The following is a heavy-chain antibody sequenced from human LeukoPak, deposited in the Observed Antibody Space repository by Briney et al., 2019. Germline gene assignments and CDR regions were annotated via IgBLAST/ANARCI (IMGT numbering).Heavy chain of an antibody. CDR2: IYHTGGT. D-gene: IGHD1-26*01. V-gene: IGHV4-59*01. CDR3: ARDPSGSFFNWFDP. J-gene: IGHJ5*02. Sequence: SETLSLTCTVSGGSISSFYWSWIRQPPGKGLEWIGYIYHTGGTNYNPSLKSRVTISVDTSKNQFSLKVRSVTAADTAVYYRARDPSGSFFNWFDPWGQGTLVTVSS. CDR1: GGSISSFY.